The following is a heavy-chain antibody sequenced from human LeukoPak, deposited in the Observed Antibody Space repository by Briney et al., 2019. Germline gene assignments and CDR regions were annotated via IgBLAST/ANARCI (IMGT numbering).Heavy chain of an antibody. V-gene: IGHV4-59*08. CDR1: GGSISSDY. Sequence: SQSLSLTSTVSGGSISSDYWSWIRQPPGKGLEWIGDIYYSGSTNYNPSLKSRVTISVDTSKNQFSLKLSSVTAADTAVYYCARLVPGYSSGHTYAFDIWGQGTMVTVSS. CDR2: IYYSGST. CDR3: ARLVPGYSSGHTYAFDI. D-gene: IGHD6-19*01. J-gene: IGHJ3*02.